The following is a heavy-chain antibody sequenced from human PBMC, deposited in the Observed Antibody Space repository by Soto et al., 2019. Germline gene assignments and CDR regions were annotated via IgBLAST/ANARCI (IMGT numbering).Heavy chain of an antibody. V-gene: IGHV4-39*01. CDR2: SYYSGST. CDR1: GGSISSSSYY. CDR3: ARSHSSSPLSDCFDP. J-gene: IGHJ5*02. Sequence: PSETLSLTCTVSGGSISSSSYYWGWIRQPPGKGLEWIGSSYYSGSTYYNPSLKSRVTISVDTSKNQFSLKLSSVTAADTAVYYCARSHSSSPLSDCFDPWGQGTLVTVSS. D-gene: IGHD6-6*01.